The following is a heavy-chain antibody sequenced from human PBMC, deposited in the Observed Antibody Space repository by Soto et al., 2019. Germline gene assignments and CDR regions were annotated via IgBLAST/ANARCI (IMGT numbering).Heavy chain of an antibody. D-gene: IGHD6-13*01. Sequence: SETLSLTCTVAGGSISSYYWSWIRQPPGKGLGWIGYIYYSGSTNYNPSLKSRVTISVDTSKNQFSLKLSSVTAADTAVYYCARSGIFRGRDWFDPWGQGTLVTV. CDR1: GGSISSYY. V-gene: IGHV4-59*01. CDR3: ARSGIFRGRDWFDP. J-gene: IGHJ5*02. CDR2: IYYSGST.